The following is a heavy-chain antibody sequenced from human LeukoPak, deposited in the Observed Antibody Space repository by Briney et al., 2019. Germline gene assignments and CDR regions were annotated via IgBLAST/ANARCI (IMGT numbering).Heavy chain of an antibody. Sequence: ASVKVSCKASGGTFSSYAISWVRQAPGQGLEWMGGIIPIFGTANYAQKFQGRVTITTDESTSTAYMELSSLRSEDTAVYYCAREYDPSTRYFDYWGLGTLVAVSS. D-gene: IGHD3-3*01. CDR3: AREYDPSTRYFDY. J-gene: IGHJ4*02. CDR1: GGTFSSYA. CDR2: IIPIFGTA. V-gene: IGHV1-69*05.